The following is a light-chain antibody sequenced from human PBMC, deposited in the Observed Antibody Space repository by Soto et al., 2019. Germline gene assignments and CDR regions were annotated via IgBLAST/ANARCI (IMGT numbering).Light chain of an antibody. J-gene: IGLJ2*01. CDR2: RNN. V-gene: IGLV1-47*01. Sequence: QSVLTQPPSASETPGQTVTISCSGSSSNIGSNLVYWYHQFPGTAPRLLIHRNNQRPSGVPDRFSGSKSGTSASLAISGLRSEDEADYYCAAWDDTLNRLVFGGWTKLTVL. CDR3: AAWDDTLNRLV. CDR1: SSNIGSNL.